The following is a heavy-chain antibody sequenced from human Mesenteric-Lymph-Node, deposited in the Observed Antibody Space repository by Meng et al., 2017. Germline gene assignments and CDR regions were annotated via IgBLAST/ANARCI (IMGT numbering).Heavy chain of an antibody. D-gene: IGHD1-26*01. CDR3: AREVVGPRYNWFDP. V-gene: IGHV4-30-4*01. CDR2: IYYSGST. J-gene: IGHJ5*02. Sequence: QVPVKQSGPRLVKPSPTLSLTCTVSGGSISSGDYYWSWIRQPPGKGLEWIGYIYYSGSTYYNPSLKSRVTISVDASKNQFSLKLSSVTAADTAVYYCAREVVGPRYNWFDPWGQGTLVTVSS. CDR1: GGSISSGDYY.